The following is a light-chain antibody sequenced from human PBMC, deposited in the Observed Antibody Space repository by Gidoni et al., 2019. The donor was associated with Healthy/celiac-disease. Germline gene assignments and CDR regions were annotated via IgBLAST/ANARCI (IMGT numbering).Light chain of an antibody. CDR3: QQYDNLPLT. CDR2: DAS. CDR1: QDISNY. Sequence: DREMTKYPSSMSASEGDRVTITCKASQDISNYLNWYQQKPGKGPKLLIYDASNLETGVPSRFSGSGSGTDFTFTISSLQPEDIATYYCQQYDNLPLTFGGGTKVEIK. J-gene: IGKJ4*01. V-gene: IGKV1-33*01.